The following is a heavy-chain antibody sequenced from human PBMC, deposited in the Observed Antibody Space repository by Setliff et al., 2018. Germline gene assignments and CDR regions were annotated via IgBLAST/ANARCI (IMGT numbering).Heavy chain of an antibody. V-gene: IGHV4-59*02. CDR1: GASVRSHY. D-gene: IGHD3-10*01. Sequence: SETLSLTCTVSGASVRSHYWSWIRQPPGKGLEWIGFIFYSGDTKSNPSLKSRVTMSVDTSKNQFSLKLSPVTAADTAVYYCARDRTYYGSGTYTRWFDYWGQGTLVTVSS. CDR3: ARDRTYYGSGTYTRWFDY. CDR2: IFYSGDT. J-gene: IGHJ4*02.